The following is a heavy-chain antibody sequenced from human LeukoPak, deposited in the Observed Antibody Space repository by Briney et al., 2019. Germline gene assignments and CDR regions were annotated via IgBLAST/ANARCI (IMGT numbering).Heavy chain of an antibody. CDR1: GYSIGSDYY. Sequence: SETLSLTCTVSGYSIGSDYYWGWIRQPPGKGLEWIGCIYHSGSTYYNPSLKSRVTISIDTSKNQFSLKLSSVTAADTAVYFCARDPDTAMAQSDYWGQGTLVTVSS. V-gene: IGHV4-38-2*02. D-gene: IGHD5-18*01. CDR3: ARDPDTAMAQSDY. CDR2: IYHSGST. J-gene: IGHJ4*02.